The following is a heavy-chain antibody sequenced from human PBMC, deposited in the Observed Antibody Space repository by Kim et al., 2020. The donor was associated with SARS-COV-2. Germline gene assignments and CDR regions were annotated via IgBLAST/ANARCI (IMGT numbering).Heavy chain of an antibody. CDR2: IIPIFGTA. D-gene: IGHD4-17*01. J-gene: IGHJ6*02. CDR3: AARRFYGDYVNYYYYGMDV. V-gene: IGHV1-69*13. CDR1: GGTFSSYA. Sequence: SVKVSCKASGGTFSSYAISWVRQAPGQGLEWMGGIIPIFGTANYAQKFQGRVTITADESTSTAYMELSSLRSEDTAVYYCAARRFYGDYVNYYYYGMDVWGQGTTVTVSS.